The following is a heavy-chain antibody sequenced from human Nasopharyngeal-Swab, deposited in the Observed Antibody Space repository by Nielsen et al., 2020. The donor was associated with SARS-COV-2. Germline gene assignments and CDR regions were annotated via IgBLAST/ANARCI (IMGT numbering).Heavy chain of an antibody. Sequence: VRQMPGKGLEWVSYISSSSSTIYYADSVKGRFTISRDNAKNSLYLQMNSLRAEDTAVYYCASRQNVLRFLERSSYYYYYYMDVWGKGTTVTVSS. J-gene: IGHJ6*03. D-gene: IGHD3-3*01. CDR3: ASRQNVLRFLERSSYYYYYYMDV. CDR2: ISSSSSTI. V-gene: IGHV3-48*01.